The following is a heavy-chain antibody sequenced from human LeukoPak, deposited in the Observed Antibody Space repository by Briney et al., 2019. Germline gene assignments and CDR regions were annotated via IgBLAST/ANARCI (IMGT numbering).Heavy chain of an antibody. Sequence: GGSLRLSCAASGFTFSTYAMSWVRQAPGKGLEWVSGISGSGGRTDYADSVKGRFTISRDNSKNTLHLQMNSLRAEDTAVYFCAKDSITMIFLFLFDYWGQGALVTVSP. CDR3: AKDSITMIFLFLFDY. CDR1: GFTFSTYA. J-gene: IGHJ4*02. V-gene: IGHV3-23*01. CDR2: ISGSGGRT. D-gene: IGHD3-22*01.